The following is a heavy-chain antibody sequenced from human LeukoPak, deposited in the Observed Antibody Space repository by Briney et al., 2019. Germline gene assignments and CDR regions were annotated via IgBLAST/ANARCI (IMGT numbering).Heavy chain of an antibody. V-gene: IGHV4-59*08. CDR3: AAQYSSPRLDD. J-gene: IGHJ6*02. Sequence: PSETLSLTCTVSGDSMTSYYWRWIRQPPGKGLEWIGHIYYSGSTDYNPSLKSRLTISVDTSKNQFSLQLSSVTAADTAVYFCAAQYSSPRLDDWGQGTTVTVSS. D-gene: IGHD5-18*01. CDR1: GDSMTSYY. CDR2: IYYSGST.